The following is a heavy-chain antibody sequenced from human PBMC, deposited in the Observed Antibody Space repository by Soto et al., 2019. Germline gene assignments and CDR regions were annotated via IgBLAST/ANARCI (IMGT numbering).Heavy chain of an antibody. J-gene: IGHJ6*02. CDR2: IKQDGSEK. V-gene: IGHV3-7*03. D-gene: IGHD6-13*01. Sequence: GGSLRLSCAASGFTFSSYWMSWVRQAPGKGLEWVANIKQDGSEKYYVDSVKGRFTISRDNAKNSLYLQMNSLRAEDTAVYYCARGRHSSSWFYYYYGMDVWGQGTTVTVSS. CDR1: GFTFSSYW. CDR3: ARGRHSSSWFYYYYGMDV.